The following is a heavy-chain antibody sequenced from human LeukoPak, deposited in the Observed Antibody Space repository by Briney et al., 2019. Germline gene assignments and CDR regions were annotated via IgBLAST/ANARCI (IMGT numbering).Heavy chain of an antibody. CDR2: ISYDGSNK. J-gene: IGHJ4*02. CDR3: ARGGGTAMAPKDY. D-gene: IGHD5-18*01. V-gene: IGHV3-30-3*01. Sequence: PGRSLRLSCAASGFTFSSYAMHWVRQAPGKGLEWVAVISYDGSNKYYADSVKGRFTISRDNSKNTLYLQMNSLRAEDTAVYYCARGGGTAMAPKDYWGQGTLVTVSS. CDR1: GFTFSSYA.